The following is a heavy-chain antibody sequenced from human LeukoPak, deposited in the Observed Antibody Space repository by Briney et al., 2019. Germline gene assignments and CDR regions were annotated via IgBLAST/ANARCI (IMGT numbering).Heavy chain of an antibody. CDR2: ISGSGGST. CDR3: AREGPITMVRAQIRVAFDI. V-gene: IGHV3-23*01. J-gene: IGHJ3*02. D-gene: IGHD3-10*01. Sequence: GRSLRLSCAAYGFTFSSYGMHWVRQAPGKGLEWVSAISGSGGSTYYADSVKGRFTISRDNSKNTLYLQMNSLRAEDTAVYYCAREGPITMVRAQIRVAFDIWGQGTMVTVSS. CDR1: GFTFSSYG.